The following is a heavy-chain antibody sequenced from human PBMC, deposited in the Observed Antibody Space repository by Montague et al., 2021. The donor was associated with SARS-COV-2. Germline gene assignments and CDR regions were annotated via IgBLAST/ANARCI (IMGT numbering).Heavy chain of an antibody. J-gene: IGHJ4*02. CDR1: GGSLSSSSYY. Sequence: TLSLTCTVSGGSLSSSSYYWSWIRQHPGKGLEWIGYIYYSGSSYYNPSLKSRVTISVDTSKNQFSLRLSSVTAADTAVYYCARARTSLIVVVNEFDYWGQGTLVTVSS. CDR2: IYYSGSS. D-gene: IGHD2-21*01. CDR3: ARARTSLIVVVNEFDY. V-gene: IGHV4-31*03.